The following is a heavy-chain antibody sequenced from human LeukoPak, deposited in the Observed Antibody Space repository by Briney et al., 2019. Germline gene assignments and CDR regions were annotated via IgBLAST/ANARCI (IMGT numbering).Heavy chain of an antibody. CDR3: ARGYGIAVAGTPLYY. CDR1: GGTLSSYA. D-gene: IGHD6-19*01. J-gene: IGHJ4*02. V-gene: IGHV1-69*01. Sequence: ASVKVFCKASGGTLSSYAISWVRQAPGQGLEWMGGIIPIFGTANYAQKFQGRVTITADESTSTAYMELSSLRSEDTAVYYCARGYGIAVAGTPLYYWGQGTLVTVSS. CDR2: IIPIFGTA.